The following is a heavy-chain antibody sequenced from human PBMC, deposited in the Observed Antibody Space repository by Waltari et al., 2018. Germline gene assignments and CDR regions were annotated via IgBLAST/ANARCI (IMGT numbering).Heavy chain of an antibody. J-gene: IGHJ3*02. CDR3: ATLAVLPGVVIMSDAFDI. CDR2: VEPEDGET. V-gene: IGHV1-69-2*01. CDR1: GYTFTDYY. D-gene: IGHD3-3*01. Sequence: EVQLVQSGAEVKKPGATVKISCKVSGYTFTDYYMHWVQQAPGKGLEWMGLVEPEDGETIYAEKVQGRVTITADTSTDTAYMELSSLRSEDTAVYYCATLAVLPGVVIMSDAFDIWGQGTMVTVSS.